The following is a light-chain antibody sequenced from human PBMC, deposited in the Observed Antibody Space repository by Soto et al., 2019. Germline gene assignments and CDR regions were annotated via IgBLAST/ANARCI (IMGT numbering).Light chain of an antibody. CDR1: SSNIGSNT. CDR3: AAWDDSRNGSVV. CDR2: SNN. Sequence: QSVLTQPPSASGTPGQRVTISCSGSSSNIGSNTVNWYQQLPGTAPKLLIYSNNQRPSGVPDRFSGSKSGTSASLAISGLQSEEEADYYCAAWDDSRNGSVVFGGGTKLTVL. V-gene: IGLV1-44*01. J-gene: IGLJ2*01.